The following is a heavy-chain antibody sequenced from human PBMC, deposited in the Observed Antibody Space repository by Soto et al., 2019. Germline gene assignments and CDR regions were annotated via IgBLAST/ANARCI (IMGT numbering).Heavy chain of an antibody. CDR2: ISGSGGST. CDR3: AKDPAKYSCCGWYGFDY. J-gene: IGHJ4*02. V-gene: IGHV3-23*01. D-gene: IGHD6-19*01. CDR1: GFTFSSYA. Sequence: GGSLRLSCAASGFTFSSYAMSWVRQAPGKGLEWVSAISGSGGSTYYADSVKDRFTISRDNSKNTLYLQMNSLRAEDTAVYYCAKDPAKYSCCGWYGFDYWGQGTLVTVSS.